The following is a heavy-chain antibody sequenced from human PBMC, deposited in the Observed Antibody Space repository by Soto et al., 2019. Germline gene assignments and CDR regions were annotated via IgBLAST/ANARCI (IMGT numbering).Heavy chain of an antibody. CDR2: ISYDGSNK. V-gene: IGHV3-30*18. Sequence: QVQLVESGGGVVQPGRSLRLSCAASGFTFSSYGMHWVRQAPGKGLEWVAVISYDGSNKYYADSVKGRFTISRDNSKNTLYLQMNSLRAEDTAVYYCAKIAVAHGYWGQGTLVTVSS. CDR3: AKIAVAHGY. J-gene: IGHJ4*02. D-gene: IGHD6-19*01. CDR1: GFTFSSYG.